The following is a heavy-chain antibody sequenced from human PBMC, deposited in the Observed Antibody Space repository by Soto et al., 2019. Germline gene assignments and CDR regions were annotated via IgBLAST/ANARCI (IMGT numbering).Heavy chain of an antibody. J-gene: IGHJ3*02. CDR1: GGSISSGDYY. CDR2: IYYSGST. CDR3: ASTTFPVAFDI. V-gene: IGHV4-30-4*01. Sequence: SETLSLTCTVSGGSISSGDYYWSWIRQPPGKGLEWIGYIYYSGSTYYNPSLRSGFTISKDTSKNQFSLKLSSVTAADTAVYYCASTTFPVAFDIWGQGTMVTVSS.